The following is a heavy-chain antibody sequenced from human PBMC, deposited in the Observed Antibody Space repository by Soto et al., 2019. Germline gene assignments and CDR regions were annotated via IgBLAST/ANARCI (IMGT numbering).Heavy chain of an antibody. CDR3: ARVVWQWLDWFDP. CDR1: GGSISSYY. CDR2: IYYSGST. V-gene: IGHV4-59*01. Sequence: SETLSLTCTVSGGSISSYYWSWIRQPPGKGLEWIGYIYYSGSTNYNPSLKSRVTISVDTSKNQFSLKLSSVAAADTAVYYCARVVWQWLDWFDPWGQGTLVTVSS. J-gene: IGHJ5*02. D-gene: IGHD6-19*01.